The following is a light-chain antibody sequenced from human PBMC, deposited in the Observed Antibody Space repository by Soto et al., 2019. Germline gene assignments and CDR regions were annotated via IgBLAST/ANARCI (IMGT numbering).Light chain of an antibody. V-gene: IGKV1-39*01. Sequence: DIQMTQSPSSLSASVGDRVTITCRASQSISSYLNWYQQKPGKAPKLLIYAASSLQSGVPSRFSGSGSGTDFTLTISSLQPEDFATYYCQLSHSTPGWTFGQGTNVEIK. CDR1: QSISSY. CDR2: AAS. J-gene: IGKJ1*01. CDR3: QLSHSTPGWT.